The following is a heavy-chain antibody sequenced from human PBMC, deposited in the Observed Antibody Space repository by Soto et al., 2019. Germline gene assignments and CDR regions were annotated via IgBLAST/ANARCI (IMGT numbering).Heavy chain of an antibody. D-gene: IGHD5-18*01. V-gene: IGHV1-69*13. CDR1: GGTFSSYA. J-gene: IGHJ2*01. CDR2: IIPIFGTA. CDR3: ARDGYSYGYPRYFDL. Sequence: VASVKVSCKASGGTFSSYAISWVRQAPGQGLEWMGGIIPIFGTANYAQKFQGRVTITADESASTAYMELSSLRSEDTAVYYCARDGYSYGYPRYFDLWGRGTLVTVSS.